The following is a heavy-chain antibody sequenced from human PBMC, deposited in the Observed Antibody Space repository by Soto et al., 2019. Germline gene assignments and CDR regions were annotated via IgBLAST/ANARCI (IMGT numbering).Heavy chain of an antibody. CDR1: GGTFSSYA. D-gene: IGHD2-8*01. CDR2: IIPIFGTA. V-gene: IGHV1-69*12. Sequence: QVQLVQSGAEVKKPGSSVKVSCKASGGTFSSYAISWVRQAPGQGLEWMGGIIPIFGTANYAQKFQGRVTITADESTSTAYMELSSLRSEDTAVYYCARPTNEEQDIVPESYYYYYGMDVWGQGTTVTVSS. CDR3: ARPTNEEQDIVPESYYYYYGMDV. J-gene: IGHJ6*02.